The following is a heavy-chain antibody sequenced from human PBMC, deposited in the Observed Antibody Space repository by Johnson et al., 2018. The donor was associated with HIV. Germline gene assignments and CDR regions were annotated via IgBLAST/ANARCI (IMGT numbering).Heavy chain of an antibody. V-gene: IGHV3-9*01. J-gene: IGHJ3*02. CDR3: ARDGGAAYCGGDCYSGAFDI. CDR2: ISWNSGSI. CDR1: GFTFDDYA. Sequence: VQLVESGGGLVQPGRSLRLSCAASGFTFDDYAMHWVRQAPGKGLEWVSGISWNSGSIGYADSVKGRFTISRDNAKNSLYLQMNSLRAEDTALYYCARDGGAAYCGGDCYSGAFDIWGQGTMVTVSS. D-gene: IGHD2-21*02.